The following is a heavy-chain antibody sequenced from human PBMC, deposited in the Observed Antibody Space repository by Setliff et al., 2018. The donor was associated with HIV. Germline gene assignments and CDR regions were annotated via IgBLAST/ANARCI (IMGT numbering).Heavy chain of an antibody. J-gene: IGHJ4*02. CDR1: GDSINSGNYY. Sequence: SETLSLTCTVSGDSINSGNYYWSWIRQHPGKGLEWIGYIYYSGSTYYSPSLKSRVTISEDTPKNQFSLKMRSVTAADTAVYYCATSPAGEILGSRPFYFDYWGQGTLVTVS. CDR2: IYYSGST. V-gene: IGHV4-31*03. D-gene: IGHD3-10*01. CDR3: ATSPAGEILGSRPFYFDY.